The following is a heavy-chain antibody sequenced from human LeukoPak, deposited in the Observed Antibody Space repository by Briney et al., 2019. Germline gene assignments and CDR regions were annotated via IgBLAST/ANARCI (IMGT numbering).Heavy chain of an antibody. CDR3: AKDNFDY. Sequence: GGSLRLSCAASGFTFSSYAMGWVRQAPGKGLEWVSTISDSGRNTYYADSVKGRFTISRDNSKNTLYLQMNSLRAEDTAVYYCAKDNFDYWGQGTLVTVSS. CDR2: ISDSGRNT. J-gene: IGHJ4*02. CDR1: GFTFSSYA. V-gene: IGHV3-23*01.